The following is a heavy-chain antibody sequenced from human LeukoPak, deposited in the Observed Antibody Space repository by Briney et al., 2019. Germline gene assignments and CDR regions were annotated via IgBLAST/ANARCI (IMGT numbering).Heavy chain of an antibody. D-gene: IGHD3-3*02. CDR1: GGSISSYY. CDR3: ARQRPIYYYYGMDV. J-gene: IGHJ6*02. V-gene: IGHV4-59*08. Sequence: SETLSLTCTVSGGSISSYYWSWIRQPPGKGLEWIGYIYYSGSTNYNPSLKSRVTISVDTSKNQFSLRLSSVTAADTAVYYCARQRPIYYYYGMDVWGQGTTVTVSS. CDR2: IYYSGST.